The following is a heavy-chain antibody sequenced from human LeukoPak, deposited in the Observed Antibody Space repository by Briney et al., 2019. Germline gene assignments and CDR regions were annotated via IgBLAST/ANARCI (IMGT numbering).Heavy chain of an antibody. Sequence: PSETLSLTCAVYGGSFSGYYWSWIRQPPGKGLEWIGEINHSGSTNYNPSLKSRVTISVDTSKNQFSLKLGSVTAADTAVYYCARDLYYYDSSGSYDRWGQGTLVTVSS. D-gene: IGHD3-22*01. CDR3: ARDLYYYDSSGSYDR. CDR2: INHSGST. CDR1: GGSFSGYY. J-gene: IGHJ5*02. V-gene: IGHV4-34*01.